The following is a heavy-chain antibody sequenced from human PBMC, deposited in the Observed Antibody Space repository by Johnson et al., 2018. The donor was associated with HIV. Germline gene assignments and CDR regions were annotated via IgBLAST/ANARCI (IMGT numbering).Heavy chain of an antibody. D-gene: IGHD6-13*01. Sequence: VHLVESGGGVVQPGRSLRLSCAASGFTFSSYWMHWVRQAPGKGLVWVSRINSDGSTTSYADSVKGRFTISRDNAKNTLYLQMNRLRAEDTAVYYCGLSGGAAAYDAFDIWGQGTMVTVSS. CDR1: GFTFSSYW. CDR3: GLSGGAAAYDAFDI. J-gene: IGHJ3*02. CDR2: INSDGSTT. V-gene: IGHV3-74*02.